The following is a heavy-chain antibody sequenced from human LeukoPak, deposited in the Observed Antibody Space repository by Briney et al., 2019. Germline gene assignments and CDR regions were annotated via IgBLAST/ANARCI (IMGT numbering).Heavy chain of an antibody. CDR1: GFTFSSFS. Sequence: GGSLRLSCAASGFTFSSFSMSWVRQAPVKGLEWVANIKQDGSEKHYVDSVKGRFTISRDNAQKSLYLQMNSLRVEDTAVYYCARDGLSCSGGSRYPRVWGQGTLVTVSS. CDR3: ARDGLSCSGGSRYPRV. V-gene: IGHV3-7*01. J-gene: IGHJ4*02. CDR2: IKQDGSEK. D-gene: IGHD2-15*01.